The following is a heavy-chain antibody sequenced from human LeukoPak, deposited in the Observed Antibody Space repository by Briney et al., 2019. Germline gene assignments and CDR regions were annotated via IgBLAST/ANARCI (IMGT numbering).Heavy chain of an antibody. D-gene: IGHD6-19*01. Sequence: GGSLRLSCAASGFTVSSNYMSWVRQAPGKGLEWVSVIYSGGSTYYADSVKGRFTISRDDSKNTLYLQMNSLRAEDTAVYYCARDLGVLRIAVAGSDYWGQGTLVTVSS. CDR1: GFTVSSNY. CDR2: IYSGGST. V-gene: IGHV3-53*05. CDR3: ARDLGVLRIAVAGSDY. J-gene: IGHJ4*02.